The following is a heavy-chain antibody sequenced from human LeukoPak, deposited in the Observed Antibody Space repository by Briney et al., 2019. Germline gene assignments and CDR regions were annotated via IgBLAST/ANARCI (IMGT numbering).Heavy chain of an antibody. CDR1: GGSFSGYY. CDR3: ARGLRVLAATVI. J-gene: IGHJ3*02. D-gene: IGHD6-13*01. CDR2: INHSGST. V-gene: IGHV4-34*01. Sequence: SETLSLTCADYGGSFSGYYWSWIRQPPGKGLEWIGEINHSGSTNYNPSLKSRVTISVDTSKNQFSLKLSSVTAADTAVYYCARGLRVLAATVIWGQGTMVTVSS.